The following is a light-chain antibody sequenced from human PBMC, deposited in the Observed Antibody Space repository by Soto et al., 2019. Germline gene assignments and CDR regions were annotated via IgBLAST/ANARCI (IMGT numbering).Light chain of an antibody. CDR2: DAS. J-gene: IGKJ5*01. Sequence: EIVLTQSPATLSLSPGERATLSCRASQSVSSYLAWYQQKPGQAPRLLIYDASNRATGIPAMFSGSGSGTDFTLTISSLEPEDFAVYYCQQRSNWPPWRITFGQGTRLEIK. CDR1: QSVSSY. CDR3: QQRSNWPPWRIT. V-gene: IGKV3-11*01.